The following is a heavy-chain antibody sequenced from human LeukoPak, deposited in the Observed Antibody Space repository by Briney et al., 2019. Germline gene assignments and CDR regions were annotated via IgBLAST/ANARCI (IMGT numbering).Heavy chain of an antibody. CDR1: GYTFTGYY. Sequence: ASVKVCCKPSGYTFTGYYIQWVPQAPGQGLWGMWWINPQSGGTNDAQKFQGRVTMTRDTSISTAYMELSRLRSDDTAVYYCARGVVAATFYYYMDVWGKGTTVTVSS. CDR2: INPQSGGT. D-gene: IGHD2-15*01. CDR3: ARGVVAATFYYYMDV. J-gene: IGHJ6*03. V-gene: IGHV1-2*02.